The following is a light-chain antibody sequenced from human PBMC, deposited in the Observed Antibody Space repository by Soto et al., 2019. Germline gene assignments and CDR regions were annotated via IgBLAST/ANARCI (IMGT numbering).Light chain of an antibody. CDR1: SGHSNYA. CDR3: QTWGTGIVV. J-gene: IGLJ2*01. Sequence: QLVLTQSPSASASLGASVKLTCTLSSGHSNYAIAWHQQQPEKGPRYLMKVNSDGTHNKGDGIPDRFSGSSSGDERYLTISSLQSEDEADYYCQTWGTGIVVFGGGTKLTVL. V-gene: IGLV4-69*01. CDR2: VNSDGTH.